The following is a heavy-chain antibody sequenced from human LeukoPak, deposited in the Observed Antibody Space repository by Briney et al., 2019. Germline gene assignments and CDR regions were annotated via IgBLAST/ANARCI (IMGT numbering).Heavy chain of an antibody. D-gene: IGHD1-1*01. J-gene: IGHJ6*02. CDR2: IGVAGDT. CDR1: GFTVSNSD. CDR3: ARGPTHLYYGMDV. V-gene: IGHV3-13*01. Sequence: PGGSLRLSCAASGFTVSNSDIHWARQSTGGGLEWVSTIGVAGDTYYSASVKGRFTISRDNARTSLFLQMFSLKAEDTAVYYCARGPTHLYYGMDVWGPGTTVTVSS.